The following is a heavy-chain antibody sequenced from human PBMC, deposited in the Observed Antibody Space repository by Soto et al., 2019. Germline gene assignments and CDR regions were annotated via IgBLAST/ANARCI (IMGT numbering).Heavy chain of an antibody. CDR1: GFTVYINY. D-gene: IGHD3-3*02. J-gene: IGHJ5*02. Sequence: EVQLVESGGGLVQPGGSLRLSCAASGFTVYINYMSWVRQAPGKGLEWVAVLYTGGSTYYADSVKGRFTISRDNSKNTLSLQMNSLRAEDTALYYCASAPNIYNSWFDPWGQGTLVTVSS. CDR2: LYTGGST. V-gene: IGHV3-66*01. CDR3: ASAPNIYNSWFDP.